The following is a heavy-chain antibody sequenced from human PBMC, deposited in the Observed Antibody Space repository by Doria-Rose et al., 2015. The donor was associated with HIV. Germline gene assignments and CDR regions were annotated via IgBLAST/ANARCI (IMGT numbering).Heavy chain of an antibody. J-gene: IGHJ4*02. D-gene: IGHD6-13*01. CDR3: ARIKSSRWYHKYYFDF. CDR1: GVSLSSPGMG. V-gene: IGHV2-26*01. Sequence: QDSGPVLVKPTETLTLTCTVSGVSLSSPGMGVSWIRQPPGKALEWLANIFPDDERSYKTSLKSRITISRGASKSQVVLTMTDMDPVDTATYYCARIKSSRWYHKYYFDFWGQGTLVIVSA. CDR2: IFPDDER.